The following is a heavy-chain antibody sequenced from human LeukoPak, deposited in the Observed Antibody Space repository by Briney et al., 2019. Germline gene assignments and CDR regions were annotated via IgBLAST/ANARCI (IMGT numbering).Heavy chain of an antibody. CDR2: ISSSGGTK. CDR3: ARDGHAYGHYSPHY. D-gene: IGHD3-10*01. CDR1: GFTFSDYY. V-gene: IGHV3-11*01. Sequence: PGGSLRLSCAASGFTFSDYYMSWIRQAPGKGLEWVSYISSSGGTKYYADSVKGRFTISRDNAKNSYLQLNSLRAEDTAVYYCARDGHAYGHYSPHYWGQGTLVTVSS. J-gene: IGHJ4*02.